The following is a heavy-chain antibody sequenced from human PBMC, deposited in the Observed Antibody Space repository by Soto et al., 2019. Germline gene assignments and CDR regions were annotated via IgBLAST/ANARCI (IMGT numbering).Heavy chain of an antibody. Sequence: SETLSLTCTVSGASITFGGYSWSWIRQTPGKGLEWIGYINHLETTFYNPSFESRLTLSIDRAKNQFSLKLHSMSAADRAVYFCARGGGSDSFDYWGQGILVTVSS. D-gene: IGHD1-26*01. J-gene: IGHJ4*02. V-gene: IGHV4-30-2*01. CDR3: ARGGGSDSFDY. CDR1: GASITFGGYS. CDR2: INHLETT.